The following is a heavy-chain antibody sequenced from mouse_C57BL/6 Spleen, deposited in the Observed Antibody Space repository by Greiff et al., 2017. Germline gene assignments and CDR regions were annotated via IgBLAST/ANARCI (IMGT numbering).Heavy chain of an antibody. CDR1: GYSFTDYY. J-gene: IGHJ1*03. D-gene: IGHD1-1*01. Sequence: EVQLQQSGPELVKPGASVKISCKASGYSFTDYYMNWVKQSPEKSLEWIGEINPSTGGTTYNQKFKAKATLTVDKASSTAYMQLKSLTSEDSAVYYCARSGGLITSVVARYFDVWGTGTTVTVSS. CDR2: INPSTGGT. CDR3: ARSGGLITSVVARYFDV. V-gene: IGHV1-42*01.